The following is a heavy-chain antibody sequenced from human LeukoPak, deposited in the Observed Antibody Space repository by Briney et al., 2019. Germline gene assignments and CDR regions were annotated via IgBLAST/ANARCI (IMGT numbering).Heavy chain of an antibody. CDR1: GYTFTGYY. Sequence: ASVKVSCKASGYTFTGYYMHWVRQAPGQGLEWMGWINPNSGGTNYAQKFQGRVTMTRDTSISTAYMELSRLRSDDTAVYYCARDLITIFGVVIRGFDYWGQGTLVTVSS. V-gene: IGHV1-2*02. J-gene: IGHJ4*02. D-gene: IGHD3-3*01. CDR3: ARDLITIFGVVIRGFDY. CDR2: INPNSGGT.